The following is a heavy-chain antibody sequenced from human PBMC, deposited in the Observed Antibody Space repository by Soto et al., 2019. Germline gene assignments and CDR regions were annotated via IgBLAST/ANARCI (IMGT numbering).Heavy chain of an antibody. D-gene: IGHD3-16*01. CDR1: GYTFTSYA. J-gene: IGHJ6*02. V-gene: IGHV1-3*01. Sequence: ASVKVSCKASGYTFTSYAMHWVRQAPGQRLEWMGWINAGNGNTKYSQKFQGRVTITRDTSASTAYMKLSSLRSEDTAVYYCARVRLVDYYYYGMDVWGQGTTVNVSS. CDR3: ARVRLVDYYYYGMDV. CDR2: INAGNGNT.